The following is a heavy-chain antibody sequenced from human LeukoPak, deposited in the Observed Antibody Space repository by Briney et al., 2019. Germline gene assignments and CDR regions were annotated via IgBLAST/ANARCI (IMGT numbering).Heavy chain of an antibody. D-gene: IGHD5-24*01. J-gene: IGHJ3*02. CDR2: IKQDGSEK. Sequence: GGSLRLSCAASGFTFSSYWMSWVRQAPGKRLEWVANIKQDGSEKYYVDSVKGRFTISRDNAKNSLYLQMNSLRAEDTAVYYCARVEMALPFDAFDIWGQGTMVTVSS. V-gene: IGHV3-7*01. CDR1: GFTFSSYW. CDR3: ARVEMALPFDAFDI.